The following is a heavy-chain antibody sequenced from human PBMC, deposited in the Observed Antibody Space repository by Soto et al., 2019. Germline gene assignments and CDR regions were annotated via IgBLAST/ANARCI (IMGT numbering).Heavy chain of an antibody. CDR2: ISAYNGNT. D-gene: IGHD1-26*01. V-gene: IGHV1-18*01. Sequence: ASAKVSCKASGYTFTSYGISWARQAPGQGLEWMGWISAYNGNTNYAQKLQGRVTMTTDTSTSTAYMELRSLRSDDTAVYYCARDLSVGGAFDIWGQGTMVTVSS. CDR3: ARDLSVGGAFDI. CDR1: GYTFTSYG. J-gene: IGHJ3*02.